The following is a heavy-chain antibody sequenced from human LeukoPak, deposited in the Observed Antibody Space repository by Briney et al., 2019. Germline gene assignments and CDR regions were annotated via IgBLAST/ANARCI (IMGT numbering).Heavy chain of an antibody. D-gene: IGHD5-24*01. J-gene: IGHJ4*02. CDR1: GFTFSSYA. Sequence: GGSLRLSCAASGFTFSSYAMSWVRQAPGKGLEWVSAISGSGGSTYYADSVKGRFTISRDNSKNTLYLQMNSLRAEDTAVYYCAKVDLRWLQLNYFDYWGQGTLVTVSS. CDR2: ISGSGGST. V-gene: IGHV3-23*01. CDR3: AKVDLRWLQLNYFDY.